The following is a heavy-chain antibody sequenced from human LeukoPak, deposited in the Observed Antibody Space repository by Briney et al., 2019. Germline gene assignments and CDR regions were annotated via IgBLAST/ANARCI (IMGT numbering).Heavy chain of an antibody. V-gene: IGHV3-66*01. CDR3: ARDLGLGVIDY. CDR2: LYSGGST. Sequence: QSGGSLRISCAASGITVSSNKMNWVRQAPGKGLEWVSVLYSGGSTNYADSVKGRFTISRDNSKNTLYLQVNSLRAEDTAVYYCARDLGLGVIDYWGQGTLVIVSS. J-gene: IGHJ4*02. CDR1: GITVSSNK. D-gene: IGHD3-16*01.